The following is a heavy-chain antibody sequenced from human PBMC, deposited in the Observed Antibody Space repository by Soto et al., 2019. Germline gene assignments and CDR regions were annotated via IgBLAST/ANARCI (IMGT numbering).Heavy chain of an antibody. Sequence: EVYLVESGGGVVRPGGSLRLSCAASGFGFDEYGMSWVRQGPGKGPEWVSGINRHGDTTAYADSVKGRFTISRDNAKNPLYLQLNGLRAEDTAFYYCARDHRWGYEYGDYGDSWGQGTLVTVSS. CDR1: GFGFDEYG. CDR2: INRHGDTT. D-gene: IGHD4-17*01. J-gene: IGHJ4*02. V-gene: IGHV3-20*04. CDR3: ARDHRWGYEYGDYGDS.